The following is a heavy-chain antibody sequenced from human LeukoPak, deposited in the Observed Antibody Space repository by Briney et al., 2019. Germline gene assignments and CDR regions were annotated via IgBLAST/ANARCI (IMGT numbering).Heavy chain of an antibody. D-gene: IGHD3-9*01. CDR3: AREGYDILTGYQNWFDP. CDR2: INPNSGGT. CDR1: GFTFSSYY. V-gene: IGHV1-2*02. Sequence: ASVKVSCKASGFTFSSYYMHWVRQAPGQGLEWMGWINPNSGGTNYAQKFQGRVTMTRDTSISTAYMELSRLRSDDTAVYYCAREGYDILTGYQNWFDPWGQGTLVTVSS. J-gene: IGHJ5*02.